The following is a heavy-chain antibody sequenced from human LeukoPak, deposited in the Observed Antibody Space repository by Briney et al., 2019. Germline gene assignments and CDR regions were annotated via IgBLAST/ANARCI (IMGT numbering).Heavy chain of an antibody. D-gene: IGHD5-12*01. CDR2: ISAYNGNT. CDR1: GYTFTSYG. J-gene: IGHJ6*02. V-gene: IGHV1-18*01. CDR3: ARGSMVATKDPYYYYGMDV. Sequence: GASVKVSCKASGYTFTSYGISWVRQAPGQGLEWMGWISAYNGNTNYAQKLQGRVTMTTDTSTGTAYMELRSLRSDDTAVYYCARGSMVATKDPYYYYGMDVWGQGTTVTVS.